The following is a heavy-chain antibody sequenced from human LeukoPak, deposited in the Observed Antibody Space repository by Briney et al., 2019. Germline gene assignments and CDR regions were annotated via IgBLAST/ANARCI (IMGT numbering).Heavy chain of an antibody. Sequence: GGSLRLSCAASGFTFTNYGMHWVRQAPGKGLEWVSVIYSGGSTYYADSVKGRFTISRDNSKNTLYLQMNSLRAEDTAVYYCARMGSTVGPLWGQGTLVTVSS. CDR3: ARMGSTVGPL. D-gene: IGHD4-23*01. J-gene: IGHJ4*02. CDR1: GFTFTNYG. CDR2: IYSGGST. V-gene: IGHV3-53*01.